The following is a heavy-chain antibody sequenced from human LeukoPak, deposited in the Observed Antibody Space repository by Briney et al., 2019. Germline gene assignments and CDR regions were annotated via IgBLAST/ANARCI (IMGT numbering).Heavy chain of an antibody. V-gene: IGHV3-20*04. CDR3: ARGSRFGVVERDAFDI. D-gene: IGHD3-3*01. CDR2: INWNGGST. J-gene: IGHJ3*02. CDR1: GFTFDGYG. Sequence: GGSLRLSCVASGFTFDGYGMSWVRQAPGKGLEWVSGINWNGGSTNYADSVKGRFSISRDNAKNSLFLQMNSLRAEDTAVYYCARGSRFGVVERDAFDIWGQGTMVTVSS.